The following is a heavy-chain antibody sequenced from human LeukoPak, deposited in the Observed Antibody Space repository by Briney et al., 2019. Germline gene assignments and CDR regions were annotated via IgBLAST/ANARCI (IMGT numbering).Heavy chain of an antibody. Sequence: ASVKVSCKASGYTFTGYYMHWVRQAPGQGLEWMGWINPNSGGTNYAQKFQGRVTMTRDTSISTAYMELSRLGSDDTAVYYCARVDIEDYYDRFDSVIDYWGQGTLVTVSS. J-gene: IGHJ4*02. V-gene: IGHV1-2*02. CDR3: ARVDIEDYYDRFDSVIDY. CDR2: INPNSGGT. D-gene: IGHD3-22*01. CDR1: GYTFTGYY.